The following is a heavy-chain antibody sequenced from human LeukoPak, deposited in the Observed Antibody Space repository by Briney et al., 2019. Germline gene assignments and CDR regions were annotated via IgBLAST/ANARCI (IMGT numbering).Heavy chain of an antibody. CDR3: ARHGQERAVVTPLYYFDY. V-gene: IGHV4-34*01. CDR2: INHSGST. D-gene: IGHD3-22*01. CDR1: GGSFSGYY. J-gene: IGHJ4*02. Sequence: PSETLSLTCAVYGGSFSGYYWSWIRQPPGKGLEWTGEINHSGSTNYNPSLKSRVTISVDTSKNQFSLKLSSVTAADTAVYYCARHGQERAVVTPLYYFDYWGQGTLVTVSS.